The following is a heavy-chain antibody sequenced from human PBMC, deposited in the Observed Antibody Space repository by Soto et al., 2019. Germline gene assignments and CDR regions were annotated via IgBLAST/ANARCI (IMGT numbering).Heavy chain of an antibody. CDR1: GGSVSSGSYY. V-gene: IGHV4-61*01. J-gene: IGHJ6*02. Sequence: QVQLQESGPGLVKPSETLSLTCTVSGGSVSSGSYYWSWIRQPPGKGLEWIGYIYYSGSTNYNPSLQSRFPLSEDTAKHPFALKLSSVPAADTAVYYCARDEVPIREGGDCYGMDVWGQGTTVTVSS. CDR2: IYYSGST. CDR3: ARDEVPIREGGDCYGMDV. D-gene: IGHD2-2*02.